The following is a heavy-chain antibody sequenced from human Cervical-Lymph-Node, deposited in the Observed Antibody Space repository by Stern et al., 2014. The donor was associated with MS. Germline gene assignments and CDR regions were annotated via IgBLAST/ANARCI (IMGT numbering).Heavy chain of an antibody. V-gene: IGHV1-69*06. CDR3: ARARGIFGVVIMGDYYYYGMDV. CDR2: IIPIFGTA. Sequence: QLVESGAEVKKPGSSVKGSCKASGGTFSSYAISWVRQAPGQGLEWLGGIIPIFGTANYAQKVQGRVTITADKSTSTAYMELSSLRSEDTAVYYCARARGIFGVVIMGDYYYYGMDVWGQGTTVTVSS. J-gene: IGHJ6*02. D-gene: IGHD3-3*01. CDR1: GGTFSSYA.